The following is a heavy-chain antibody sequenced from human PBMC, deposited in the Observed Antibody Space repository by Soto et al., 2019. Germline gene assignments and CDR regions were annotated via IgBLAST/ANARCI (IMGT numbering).Heavy chain of an antibody. CDR2: VSGGSGVT. V-gene: IGHV3-23*01. CDR1: GSSFSTIA. D-gene: IGHD1-1*01. Sequence: EMQLLESGGGLLQPGGSLSLSCEVFGSSFSTIALTWSGQPPGKGLEWVCGVSGGSGVTHYTDSVKGRFTISGDDSKNTVYLQMHSLRGEDTAVYYCTRWNGYGDLWGQGTLVTVSS. J-gene: IGHJ5*02. CDR3: TRWNGYGDL.